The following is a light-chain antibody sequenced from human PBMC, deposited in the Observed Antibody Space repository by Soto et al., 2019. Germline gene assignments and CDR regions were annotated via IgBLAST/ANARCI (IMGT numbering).Light chain of an antibody. J-gene: IGKJ1*01. CDR1: QSVSSGY. V-gene: IGKV3-20*01. CDR2: GAS. Sequence: EIVLTQSPGTLSLSPGERATLSCRASQSVSSGYLAWYQHKPGQAPRLLIYGASTRATGIPDRFSGSGSETDFTLTISRLEPEDFAVYNCQQYGNSPPTFCQGTKVEIK. CDR3: QQYGNSPPT.